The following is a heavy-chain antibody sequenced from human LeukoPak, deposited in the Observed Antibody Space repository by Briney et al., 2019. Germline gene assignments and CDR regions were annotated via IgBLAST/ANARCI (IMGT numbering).Heavy chain of an antibody. D-gene: IGHD5-12*01. V-gene: IGHV3-9*01. J-gene: IGHJ4*02. CDR3: ARGRGRALDY. CDR2: INWNSDSI. Sequence: GRSLRLSCAVSGFTFDDYAMHWVRQVPGKGLEWVSGINWNSDSIGYADSVKGRFTISRDNAKNTLYLQMNSLRAEDTAVYYCARGRGRALDYWGQGTLVTVSS. CDR1: GFTFDDYA.